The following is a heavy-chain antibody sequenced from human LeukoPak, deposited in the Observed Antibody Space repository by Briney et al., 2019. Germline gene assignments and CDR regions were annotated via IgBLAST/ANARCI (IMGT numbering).Heavy chain of an antibody. Sequence: PGGSLRLSCAASGFTFSSYAMHWVRQAPGKGLEWVAVISYGGSNKYYADSVKGRFTISRDNSENTLYLQMNSLRAEDTAVYYCARDLGRGASDYWGQGTLVTVSS. D-gene: IGHD1-26*01. CDR3: ARDLGRGASDY. CDR2: ISYGGSNK. J-gene: IGHJ4*02. V-gene: IGHV3-30-3*01. CDR1: GFTFSSYA.